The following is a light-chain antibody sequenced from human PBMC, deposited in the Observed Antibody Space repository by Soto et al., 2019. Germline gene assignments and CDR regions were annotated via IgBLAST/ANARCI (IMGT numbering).Light chain of an antibody. CDR3: HQSYSAPWT. CDR2: AAS. J-gene: IGKJ1*01. Sequence: DIPVTQSPSSLSASVGDRVTITCRTSQSSSRYLNWYRQKPGRAPNLLIYAASNLQSGVPSRFSGSGSGTDFTLTISSLQPGDFATYYCHQSYSAPWTFGQGTKVEIK. CDR1: QSSSRY. V-gene: IGKV1-39*01.